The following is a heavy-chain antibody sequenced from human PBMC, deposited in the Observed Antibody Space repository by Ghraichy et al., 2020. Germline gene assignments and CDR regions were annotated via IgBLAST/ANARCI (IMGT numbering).Heavy chain of an antibody. D-gene: IGHD3-10*01. CDR1: GGSVSSNRYY. V-gene: IGHV4-39*01. CDR2: AYYSGTT. CDR3: ARKMFQWFGEADFSFHGFDV. J-gene: IGHJ6*02. Sequence: SETLSLTCGVSGGSVSSNRYYWAWIRQSPGKGLEWIGTAYYSGTTYYNPSLRRRVSMSVDTSRNQVSLRLYSVAAADTAVYFGARKMFQWFGEADFSFHGFDVWGQGASVTVSS.